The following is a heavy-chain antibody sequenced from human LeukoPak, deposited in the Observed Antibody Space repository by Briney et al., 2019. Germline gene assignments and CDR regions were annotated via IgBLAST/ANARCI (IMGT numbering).Heavy chain of an antibody. CDR3: ARDYYDSSGYRFDY. CDR1: GFTFSSYS. V-gene: IGHV3-21*01. Sequence: GGSLRLSCAASGFTFSSYSLNWVRQAPGKGLEWVSSISIGSHYIYYADSVKGRFTISRDNAKNSLNLQMNSLRAEDTAVYYCARDYYDSSGYRFDYWGQGTLVTVSS. D-gene: IGHD3-22*01. CDR2: ISIGSHYI. J-gene: IGHJ4*02.